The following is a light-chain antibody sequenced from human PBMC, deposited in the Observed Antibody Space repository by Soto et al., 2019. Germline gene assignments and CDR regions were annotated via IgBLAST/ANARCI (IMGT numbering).Light chain of an antibody. J-gene: IGKJ1*01. CDR3: QQYDNWPLT. CDR1: QSVSGG. CDR2: GSS. V-gene: IGKV3-15*01. Sequence: ETVMTQPPATLSVSPGERATLSCRASQSVSGGLAWYQKKPGQSPRLLIYGSSTRATGIPARFSGSGSGTEFTLTISSLQSEDFAVYYCQQYDNWPLTFGQGTKVDIK.